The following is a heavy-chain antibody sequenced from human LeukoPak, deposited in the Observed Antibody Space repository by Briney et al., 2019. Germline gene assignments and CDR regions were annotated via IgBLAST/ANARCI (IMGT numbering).Heavy chain of an antibody. V-gene: IGHV3-21*01. J-gene: IGHJ5*02. CDR2: ISSSSSYI. D-gene: IGHD1-26*01. CDR1: GFTFSSYS. Sequence: GGSLRLSCAASGFTFSSYSMSWVRQAPGKGLEWVSSISSSSSYIYYADSVKGRFTISRDNAKNSLYLQMNSLRAEDTAVYYCASGELLPNRFDPWGQGTLVTVSP. CDR3: ASGELLPNRFDP.